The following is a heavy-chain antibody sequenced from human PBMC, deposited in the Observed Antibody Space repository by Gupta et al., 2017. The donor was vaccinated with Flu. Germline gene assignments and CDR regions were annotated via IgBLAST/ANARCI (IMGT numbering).Heavy chain of an antibody. V-gene: IGHV4-59*01. J-gene: IGHJ5*02. D-gene: IGHD2-15*01. CDR3: ARESDGSHGHNWFDP. CDR2: VYYTGST. CDR1: GGSISDNY. Sequence: QVQLQESGPGLVKPSETLSLTCTVSGGSISDNYWSWIRQSPGKGLEWIGYVYYTGSTYSHPSLNSRVTLSVDTTNNRLSLELRSVTTADTAVYYCARESDGSHGHNWFDPWGQGTLVTVSS.